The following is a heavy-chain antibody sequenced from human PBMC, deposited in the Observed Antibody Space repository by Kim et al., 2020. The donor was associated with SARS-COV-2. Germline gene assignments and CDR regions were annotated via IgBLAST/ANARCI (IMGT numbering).Heavy chain of an antibody. CDR1: GYSFTSYW. V-gene: IGHV5-10-1*01. Sequence: GESLKISCKGSGYSFTSYWISWVRQMPGKGLGWMGRIDPSDSYTNYRPSFQGHVTISADKSISTAYLQWSSLKASDTAMYYCARHLLGYCSGGSCYSIDYWGQGTLVTVSS. J-gene: IGHJ4*02. CDR3: ARHLLGYCSGGSCYSIDY. D-gene: IGHD2-15*01. CDR2: IDPSDSYT.